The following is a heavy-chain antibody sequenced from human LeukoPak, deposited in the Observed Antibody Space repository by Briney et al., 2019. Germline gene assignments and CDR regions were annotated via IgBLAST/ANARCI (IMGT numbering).Heavy chain of an antibody. V-gene: IGHV4-39*07. Sequence: SETLSLTCIVSGGSISGSSYFWGWIRQPLGKGLEWIGSIYYSGSTYYNPSLKSRVTISVDTSKNQFSLKLSSVTAADTAVYYCAARWGSYRYNRGNAFDIWGQGTMVTVSS. CDR2: IYYSGST. D-gene: IGHD3-16*02. J-gene: IGHJ3*02. CDR1: GGSISGSSYF. CDR3: AARWGSYRYNRGNAFDI.